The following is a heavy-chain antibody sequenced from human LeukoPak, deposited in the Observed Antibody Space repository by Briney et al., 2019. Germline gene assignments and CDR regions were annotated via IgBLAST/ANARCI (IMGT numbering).Heavy chain of an antibody. D-gene: IGHD6-19*01. CDR1: GYTFTDYY. CDR2: INPNSGGA. J-gene: IGHJ4*02. V-gene: IGHV1-2*02. CDR3: ARDSGSSGWDPTSFLDY. Sequence: ASVKVSCKASGYTFTDYYLHWVRQAPGQGLERMGWINPNSGGANSAQKFLGRVSMTRDTSISTVYMDLTSLRSDDTAVYYCARDSGSSGWDPTSFLDYWGRGTLVTVSS.